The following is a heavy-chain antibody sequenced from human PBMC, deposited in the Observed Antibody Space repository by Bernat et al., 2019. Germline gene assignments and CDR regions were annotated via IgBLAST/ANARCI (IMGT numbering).Heavy chain of an antibody. CDR2: INPNSGGT. CDR3: ARDLGYCSGGSCSDGMDV. J-gene: IGHJ6*02. D-gene: IGHD2-15*01. V-gene: IGHV1-2*04. CDR1: GYTFTGYY. Sequence: QVQLVQSGAEVKKPGASVKVSCKASGYTFTGYYMHWVRQAPGQGLEWMGWINPNSGGTNYAQKFQGWVTMTRDTSISTAYMELSRLRSDDTAVYYCARDLGYCSGGSCSDGMDVLGQGTTVTVSS.